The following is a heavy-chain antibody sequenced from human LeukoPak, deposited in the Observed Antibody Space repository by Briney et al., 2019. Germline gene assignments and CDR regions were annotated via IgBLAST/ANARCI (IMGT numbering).Heavy chain of an antibody. CDR3: ATKQWLAPPPDS. V-gene: IGHV3-74*01. Sequence: GGSLRLAWAASGFIFSKYWMLWVRHAPGKGLESDSRINTDGTVTTYADSVKGRFTVYRDNADNTMFLQMNSVRDEDTAVYYCATKQWLAPPPDSWGQGTPVTVSS. D-gene: IGHD6-19*01. J-gene: IGHJ4*02. CDR2: INTDGTVT. CDR1: GFIFSKYW.